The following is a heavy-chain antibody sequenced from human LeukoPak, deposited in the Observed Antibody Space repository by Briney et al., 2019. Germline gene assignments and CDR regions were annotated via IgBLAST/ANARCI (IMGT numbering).Heavy chain of an antibody. CDR1: GYTFTSYG. J-gene: IGHJ3*02. CDR3: ARAYVLDYYGSGRGAFDI. D-gene: IGHD3-10*01. CDR2: IGAYNGNT. V-gene: IGHV1-18*01. Sequence: GASVKVSCKASGYTFTSYGISWVRQAPGQGLEWMGWIGAYNGNTNYAQKLQGRVTMTTDTSTSTAYMELRSLRSDDTAVYYCARAYVLDYYGSGRGAFDIWGQGTMVTVSS.